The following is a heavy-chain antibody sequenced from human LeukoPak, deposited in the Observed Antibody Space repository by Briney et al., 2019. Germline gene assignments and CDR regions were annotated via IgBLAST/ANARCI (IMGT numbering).Heavy chain of an antibody. V-gene: IGHV3-23*01. Sequence: QPGGSLRLXCAASGFTFSSYAMSWVRPAPGKGLEWVSAISGSGGSTYYADSVKGRFTISRDNSKNTLYLQMNSLRAEDTAVYYCAKGLTIFGVVRDAFDIWGQGTMVTVSS. CDR2: ISGSGGST. D-gene: IGHD3-3*01. CDR3: AKGLTIFGVVRDAFDI. CDR1: GFTFSSYA. J-gene: IGHJ3*02.